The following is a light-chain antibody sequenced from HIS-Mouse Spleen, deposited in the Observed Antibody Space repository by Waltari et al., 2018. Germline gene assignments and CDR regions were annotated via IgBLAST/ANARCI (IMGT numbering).Light chain of an antibody. CDR2: EGS. CDR1: SSDVGSYNL. V-gene: IGLV2-23*01. CDR3: CSYAGSSTV. Sequence: QSALTQPASVSGSPGQSITIPCTGTSSDVGSYNLVPWYQQHPGKAPKLMIYEGSKRPSGVSNRFSGSKSGNTASLTISGLQAEDEADYYCCSYAGSSTVFGGGTKLTVL. J-gene: IGLJ2*01.